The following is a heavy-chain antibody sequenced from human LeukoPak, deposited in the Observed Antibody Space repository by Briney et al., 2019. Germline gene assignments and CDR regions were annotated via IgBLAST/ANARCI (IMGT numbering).Heavy chain of an antibody. V-gene: IGHV3-11*01. CDR1: GFTLSDYY. Sequence: GGSLRLSCAASGFTLSDYYMFWIRQAPGKGLEWVSYISNSGSIIYYADSVKGRFTVSRDNAKDSLYLQMNSLRAEDTAVYYCARAVSADTAMVYFDYWGQGTLVTVSS. J-gene: IGHJ4*02. CDR3: ARAVSADTAMVYFDY. CDR2: ISNSGSII. D-gene: IGHD5-18*01.